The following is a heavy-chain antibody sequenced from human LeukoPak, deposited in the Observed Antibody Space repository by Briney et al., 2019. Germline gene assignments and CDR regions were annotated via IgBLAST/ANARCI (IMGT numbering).Heavy chain of an antibody. Sequence: GRSLRLSCAASGFTFDDYTMHWVRQAPGKGLEWVSGISWNSGSIGYADSVKGRFTISRDNAKNSLYLQMNSLRAEDTALYYCAKGGPNWNYGVDYWGQGTLVTVSS. CDR3: AKGGPNWNYGVDY. D-gene: IGHD1-7*01. V-gene: IGHV3-9*01. J-gene: IGHJ4*02. CDR2: ISWNSGSI. CDR1: GFTFDDYT.